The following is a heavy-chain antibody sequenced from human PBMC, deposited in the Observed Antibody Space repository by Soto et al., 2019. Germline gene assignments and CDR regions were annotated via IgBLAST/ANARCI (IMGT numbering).Heavy chain of an antibody. D-gene: IGHD6-13*01. J-gene: IGHJ5*02. CDR1: GFTFSSYE. CDR2: ISSSGSTI. Sequence: GSLRLSCAASGFTFSSYEMNWVRQAPGKGLEWVSYISSSGSTIYYADSVKGRFTISRDNAKNSLYLQMNSLRAEDTAVYYCARDGGYSSSWYPSNWFDPWGQGTLVT. V-gene: IGHV3-48*03. CDR3: ARDGGYSSSWYPSNWFDP.